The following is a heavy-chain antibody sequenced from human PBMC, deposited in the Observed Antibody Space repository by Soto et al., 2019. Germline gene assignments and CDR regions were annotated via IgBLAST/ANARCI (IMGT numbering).Heavy chain of an antibody. J-gene: IGHJ4*02. CDR2: ISAYNGNT. D-gene: IGHD6-6*01. CDR1: GYTFTSYG. Sequence: QVQLVQSGAEVKKPGASVKVSCKASGYTFTSYGISWVRQAPGQGLEWMGWISAYNGNTNYAQKLQGRVTMSTDTSTSTAYMELRSLRSDDTAVYYCARDDPTGDTSIAAPADYWGQGTLVTVSS. CDR3: ARDDPTGDTSIAAPADY. V-gene: IGHV1-18*01.